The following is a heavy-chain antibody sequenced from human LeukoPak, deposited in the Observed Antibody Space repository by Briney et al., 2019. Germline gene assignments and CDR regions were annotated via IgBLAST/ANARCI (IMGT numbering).Heavy chain of an antibody. CDR3: ARLVGATYDY. J-gene: IGHJ4*02. D-gene: IGHD1-26*01. CDR1: GFTFSSYA. CDR2: IYSGGST. Sequence: PRGSLRLSCAASGFTFSSYAMSWVRQAPGKGLEWVSVIYSGGSTYYADSVKGRFTISRHNSKNTLYLQMNSLRAEDTAVYYCARLVGATYDYWGQGALVTVSS. V-gene: IGHV3-53*04.